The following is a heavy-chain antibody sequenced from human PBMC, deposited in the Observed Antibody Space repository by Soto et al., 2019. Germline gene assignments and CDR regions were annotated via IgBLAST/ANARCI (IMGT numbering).Heavy chain of an antibody. J-gene: IGHJ3*01. V-gene: IGHV3-23*01. CDR3: AKDRGIIVKAGDAFDV. D-gene: IGHD3-16*02. CDR2: ISDSGDRT. CDR1: GFTLSMSA. Sequence: GGSLRLSCASSGFTLSMSAVNWVRQAPGKGLEWVSYISDSGDRTYYADSVKGRFTISRDRSKNTVSLQMDSLRAEDTAVYYCAKDRGIIVKAGDAFDVWGQGTKVTVSS.